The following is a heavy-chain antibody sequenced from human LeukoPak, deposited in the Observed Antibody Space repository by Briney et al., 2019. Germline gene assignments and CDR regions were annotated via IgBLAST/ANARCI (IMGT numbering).Heavy chain of an antibody. CDR1: GFTFSSNF. J-gene: IGHJ4*02. D-gene: IGHD3-10*01. CDR2: ISGFTT. Sequence: GGSLRLSCAASGFTFSSNFMAWVRQAPGKGLEWVSVISGFTTYYADSVKGRFTISRDNSKNTLYLQMNSLRAEDTAVYYCAKAVWFGESYYFDFWGQGTLVTVSS. V-gene: IGHV3-53*01. CDR3: AKAVWFGESYYFDF.